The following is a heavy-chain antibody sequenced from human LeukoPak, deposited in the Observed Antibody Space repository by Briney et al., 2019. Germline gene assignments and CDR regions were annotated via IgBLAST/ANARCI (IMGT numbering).Heavy chain of an antibody. CDR2: ISQSGST. D-gene: IGHD1-26*01. CDR3: ASCPLSVGASSNWFDP. V-gene: IGHV4-34*01. CDR1: GGSISSYY. J-gene: IGHJ5*02. Sequence: NPSETLSLTCTVSGGSISSYYWSWIRQPPGKGLEWIGEISQSGSTNYNPSLKSQVTISVDAAKNQFSLKMTSVTAADTAVYYCASCPLSVGASSNWFDPWGQGTLVTVSS.